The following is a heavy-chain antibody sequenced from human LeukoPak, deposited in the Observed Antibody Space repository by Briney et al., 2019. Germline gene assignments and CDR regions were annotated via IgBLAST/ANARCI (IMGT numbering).Heavy chain of an antibody. CDR1: GFTFSSYS. D-gene: IGHD3-9*01. V-gene: IGHV3-30*02. CDR3: AKDVLRRYFDWLLFPYYFDK. J-gene: IGHJ4*02. Sequence: GGSLRLSCAASGFTFSSYSMNWVRQAPGEGLEWVAFIRYDGSNKYYADSVRGRFSISRDNSKNTLYLQMNSLGAEDTAVYYCAKDVLRRYFDWLLFPYYFDKWGQGTLVTVSS. CDR2: IRYDGSNK.